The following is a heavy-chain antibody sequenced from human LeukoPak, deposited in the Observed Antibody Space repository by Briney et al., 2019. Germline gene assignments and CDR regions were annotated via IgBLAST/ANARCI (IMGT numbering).Heavy chain of an antibody. V-gene: IGHV1-69*05. Sequence: SVKVSCKASGGTFSSYAISWVRQAPGQGLEWMGGIIPIFGTANYAQKFQGRVTITTDESTSTAYMELSSLRPEDTAVYYCARDRGAAAGDNWFDPWGQGTLVTVSS. CDR3: ARDRGAAAGDNWFDP. D-gene: IGHD6-13*01. CDR1: GGTFSSYA. J-gene: IGHJ5*02. CDR2: IIPIFGTA.